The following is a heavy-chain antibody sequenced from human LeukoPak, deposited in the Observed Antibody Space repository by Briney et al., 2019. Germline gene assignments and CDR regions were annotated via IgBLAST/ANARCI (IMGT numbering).Heavy chain of an antibody. V-gene: IGHV4-34*01. D-gene: IGHD4-23*01. CDR2: INHSGST. CDR3: ARENYGGTPDY. CDR1: GGSFSGYY. J-gene: IGHJ4*02. Sequence: PSETLSLTCAVYGGSFSGYYWSWIRQPPGKGLEWIGEINHSGSTNYNPSLKSRVTISVDTSKNQFSLKLSSVTAADTAVYYCARENYGGTPDYWGQGTLVTVSS.